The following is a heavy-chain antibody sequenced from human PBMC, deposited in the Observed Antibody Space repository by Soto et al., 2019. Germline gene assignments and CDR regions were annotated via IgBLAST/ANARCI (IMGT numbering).Heavy chain of an antibody. CDR1: GFSFSSYS. CDR3: ARGSGYSYGSSY. Sequence: EVQLVESGGGLVKPGGSLRLSCAASGFSFSSYSMNWVRQAPGKGLEWVSSISSSSSYIYYADSVKGRFTISRDNANNSLYLQMNSLRAEDTAVYYCARGSGYSYGSSYWGQGTLVTVSS. J-gene: IGHJ4*02. V-gene: IGHV3-21*01. CDR2: ISSSSSYI. D-gene: IGHD5-18*01.